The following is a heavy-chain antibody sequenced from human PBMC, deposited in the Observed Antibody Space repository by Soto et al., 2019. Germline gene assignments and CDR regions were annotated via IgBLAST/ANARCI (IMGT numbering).Heavy chain of an antibody. V-gene: IGHV4-59*01. CDR3: ARYNSYAIDY. J-gene: IGHJ4*02. CDR2: IHYSGTT. D-gene: IGHD2-8*01. Sequence: VQLQESGPGLVKPSETLSLTCTVSGTSISSYYWSWIRQPPGKGLEWIANIHYSGTTNYNPSLASRVTLSVDTSENQFSLKMTSLTAADRAMYFCARYNSYAIDYWGRGTLVTVSS. CDR1: GTSISSYY.